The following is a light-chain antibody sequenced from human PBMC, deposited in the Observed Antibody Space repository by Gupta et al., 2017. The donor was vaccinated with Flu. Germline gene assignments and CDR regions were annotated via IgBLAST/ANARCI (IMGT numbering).Light chain of an antibody. J-gene: IGKJ4*01. V-gene: IGKV4-1*01. CDR3: QQYYSTHALT. CDR2: WAS. Sequence: DIVMTQSPDSLAVSLGERATINCKSSQTVLYSSNNKNYLAWYQLKPGQPPKLLLYWASTRESGVPDRFSGSGSGTDFTLTISSLQAEDVAIYYCQQYYSTHALTFGGGTKVEIK. CDR1: QTVLYSSNNKNY.